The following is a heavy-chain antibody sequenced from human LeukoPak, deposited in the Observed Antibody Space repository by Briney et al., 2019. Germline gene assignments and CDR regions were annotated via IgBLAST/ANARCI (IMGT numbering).Heavy chain of an antibody. CDR2: IHPGDSDT. CDR1: GYSFTSYW. Sequence: GTSLNISCKCSGYSFTSYWIGWVRQMPGKGLEYMGIIHPGDSDTRYSPSFQGQVTISIDRSSSTAYLQWSRLKASDTAMYYCATHPGGLQSGFDNWGQGNLVTVSS. D-gene: IGHD5-24*01. CDR3: ATHPGGLQSGFDN. V-gene: IGHV5-51*01. J-gene: IGHJ4*02.